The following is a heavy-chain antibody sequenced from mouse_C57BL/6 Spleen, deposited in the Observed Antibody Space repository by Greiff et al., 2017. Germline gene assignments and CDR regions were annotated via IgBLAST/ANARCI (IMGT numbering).Heavy chain of an antibody. CDR1: GYAFSSYW. V-gene: IGHV1-80*01. CDR2: IYPGDGDT. Sequence: VQLQESGAELVKPGASVKISCKASGYAFSSYWMNWVKQRPGKGLEWIGQIYPGDGDTNYNGKFKGKATLTADKSSSTAYMQLSSLTSEDSAVYFCARLSPVLYFDVWGTGTTVTVSS. CDR3: ARLSPVLYFDV. J-gene: IGHJ1*03.